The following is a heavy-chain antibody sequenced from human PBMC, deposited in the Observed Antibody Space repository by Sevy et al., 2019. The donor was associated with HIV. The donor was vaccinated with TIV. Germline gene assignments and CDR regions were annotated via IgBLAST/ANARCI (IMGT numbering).Heavy chain of an antibody. CDR1: GSSFGIHW. J-gene: IGHJ3*01. Sequence: GGSLRLSCVASGSSFGIHWMSWVRQAPGKGLEWVAKKNQDGGQKYQVDSVKGRFTISRDNAKSSLYLQMNSLRVEDRALYYGAGDPDPVPGVAFDVWGQGTMVTVSS. CDR3: AGDPDPVPGVAFDV. V-gene: IGHV3-7*01. CDR2: KNQDGGQK.